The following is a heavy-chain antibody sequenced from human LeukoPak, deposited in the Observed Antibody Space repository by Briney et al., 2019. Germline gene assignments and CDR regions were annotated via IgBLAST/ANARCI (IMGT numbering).Heavy chain of an antibody. Sequence: ASVKVSCKASGYTFAKFYIHWVRQAPGHGLEWMGIINPSGGTTSYAQKFQGRVSMTRDTSTSTVYMELSSLRSEDTAVYYCARDNRGERTPGWGYGGFDIWGQGTMVSVSS. CDR3: ARDNRGERTPGWGYGGFDI. D-gene: IGHD3-16*01. CDR2: INPSGGTT. J-gene: IGHJ3*02. V-gene: IGHV1-46*01. CDR1: GYTFAKFY.